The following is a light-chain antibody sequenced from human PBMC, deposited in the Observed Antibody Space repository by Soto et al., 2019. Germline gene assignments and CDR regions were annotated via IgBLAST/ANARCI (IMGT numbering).Light chain of an antibody. CDR1: LTIGDS. CDR2: GAS. V-gene: IGKV1-39*01. CDR3: LQTYNLPRT. Sequence: DIQMTQSPSSLSASVGDRVTITRRASLTIGDSLSWFQQKAGKPPTLLIYGASALQSGVPARFSGSGSGTDFTLTISNMQREDFATYYCLQTYNLPRTFGQGTKVEFK. J-gene: IGKJ1*01.